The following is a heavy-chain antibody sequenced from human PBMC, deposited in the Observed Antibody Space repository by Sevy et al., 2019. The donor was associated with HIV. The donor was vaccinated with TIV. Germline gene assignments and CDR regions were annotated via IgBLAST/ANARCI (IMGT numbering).Heavy chain of an antibody. J-gene: IGHJ5*02. Sequence: SETLSLTCTVSGGSVSSGSYYWSWIRQPPGKGLEWIGYIYYSGSTNYNPSLKSRVTISVDTSKNQFSLKLSSVTAADTAVYYCARVSRGTAAGTNWFDPWGQGTLVTVSS. V-gene: IGHV4-61*01. CDR3: ARVSRGTAAGTNWFDP. CDR1: GGSVSSGSYY. D-gene: IGHD6-13*01. CDR2: IYYSGST.